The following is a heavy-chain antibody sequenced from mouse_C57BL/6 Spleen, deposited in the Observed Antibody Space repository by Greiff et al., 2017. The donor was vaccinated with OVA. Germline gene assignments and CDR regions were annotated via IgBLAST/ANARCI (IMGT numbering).Heavy chain of an antibody. J-gene: IGHJ2*01. Sequence: QVTLKVCGPGILQSSQTLSLTCSFSGFSLSTSGMGVSWIRQPSGKGLEWLAHIYWDDDKRYNPSLKSRLTISKDTSRNQVFLKITSVDTADTATYDGARSITTVVVPAYFDYWGQGTTLTVSS. D-gene: IGHD1-1*01. CDR1: GFSLSTSGMG. V-gene: IGHV8-12*01. CDR3: ARSITTVVVPAYFDY. CDR2: IYWDDDK.